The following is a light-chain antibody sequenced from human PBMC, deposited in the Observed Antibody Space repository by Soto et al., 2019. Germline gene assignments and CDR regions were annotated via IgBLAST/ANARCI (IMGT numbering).Light chain of an antibody. J-gene: IGLJ3*02. V-gene: IGLV2-14*01. CDR3: SSYTISSTWV. CDR2: EVT. Sequence: QSALTQPASVSGSPGQSITISCTGTSSDVGGYDFVSWYQQHPGKAPKLMIYEVTNRPSGVSDRFSGSKSDNTASLTISGLQAEDEADYYCSSYTISSTWVFGGGTKLTVL. CDR1: SSDVGGYDF.